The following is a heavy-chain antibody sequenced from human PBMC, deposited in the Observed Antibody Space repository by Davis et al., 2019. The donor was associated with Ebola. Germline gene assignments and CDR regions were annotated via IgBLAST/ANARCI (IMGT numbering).Heavy chain of an antibody. V-gene: IGHV5-51*01. CDR2: IYPGDADT. Sequence: KVSCKASGYSFTSYWIGWVRQMPGKGLEWMGIIYPGDADTRYSPSFQGQVTISADKSISTAYLQWSSLKASDTAMYYCARRGGQAAVYYYYGMDVWGQGTAVTVSS. J-gene: IGHJ6*02. D-gene: IGHD6-13*01. CDR1: GYSFTSYW. CDR3: ARRGGQAAVYYYYGMDV.